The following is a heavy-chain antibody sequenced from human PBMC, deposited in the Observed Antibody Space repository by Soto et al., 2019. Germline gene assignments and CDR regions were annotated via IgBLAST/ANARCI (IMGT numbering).Heavy chain of an antibody. D-gene: IGHD4-17*01. Sequence: EVQLVESGGGLVKPGGSLRLACAASGFTFSSYNMNWVRLAPGKGLEWVSSITSSSSYIYYADSVKGRFIISRDNAKNSQYLQMNSLRAEDTAVKYYERVSYYGDYAPASWFDPWGQGTLVTVSS. CDR3: ERVSYYGDYAPASWFDP. V-gene: IGHV3-21*01. CDR2: ITSSSSYI. CDR1: GFTFSSYN. J-gene: IGHJ5*02.